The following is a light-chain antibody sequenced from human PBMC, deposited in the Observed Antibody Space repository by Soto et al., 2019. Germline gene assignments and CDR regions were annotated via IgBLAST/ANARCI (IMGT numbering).Light chain of an antibody. V-gene: IGLV2-23*01. CDR2: EGN. Sequence: QSVLTQPASVSGSPGQSITISCSGISSDVGSYKLVSWYQQHPGKAPKLMIYEGNKRPSGVSNRFSSSNSGNTASLTISGLQAEDEADYYCCSYAGSGTWVFGGGTKLTV. CDR3: CSYAGSGTWV. J-gene: IGLJ3*02. CDR1: SSDVGSYKL.